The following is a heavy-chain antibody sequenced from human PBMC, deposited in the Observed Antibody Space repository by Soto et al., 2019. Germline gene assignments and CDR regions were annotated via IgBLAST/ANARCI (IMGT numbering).Heavy chain of an antibody. Sequence: EVQLLESGGGLVQPGGSLRLSCAGTGFTFSNYAMSWVRQAPGKGLEWVSAISGSGGSAFYADSVKGRFTISRDKSKNMLFIQMNSLRAAGTDLDYCAEDRPQATGDMWGHGTMVNVPS. CDR3: AEDRPQATGDM. CDR2: ISGSGGSA. D-gene: IGHD7-27*01. V-gene: IGHV3-23*01. CDR1: GFTFSNYA. J-gene: IGHJ3*02.